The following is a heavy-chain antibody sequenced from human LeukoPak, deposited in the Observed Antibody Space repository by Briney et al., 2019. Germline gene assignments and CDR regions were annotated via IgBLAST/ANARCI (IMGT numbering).Heavy chain of an antibody. Sequence: PGGSLRLSCAASVFTFSNAWMSWVRQAPGKGLEWVGRIKSKTDGGTTDYAAPVKGRFTISRDDSKNTLYLQMNSLKTEDTAVYYCTTDGYYYGSGSPFDYWGQGTLVTVSS. D-gene: IGHD3-10*01. J-gene: IGHJ4*02. CDR1: VFTFSNAW. CDR2: IKSKTDGGTT. CDR3: TTDGYYYGSGSPFDY. V-gene: IGHV3-15*01.